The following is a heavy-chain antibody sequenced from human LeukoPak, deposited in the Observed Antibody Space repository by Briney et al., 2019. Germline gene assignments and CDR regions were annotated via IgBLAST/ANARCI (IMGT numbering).Heavy chain of an antibody. CDR3: ARHEWAPGYDWKGYYGMDV. J-gene: IGHJ6*02. D-gene: IGHD5-12*01. Sequence: SETLSLTCTVSGGSISSSSYYWGWTRQPPGKGLEWIGSIYYSGSTYYNPSLKSRVTISVDTSKNQFSLKLSSVTAADTAVYYCARHEWAPGYDWKGYYGMDVWGQGTTVTVSS. CDR1: GGSISSSSYY. V-gene: IGHV4-39*01. CDR2: IYYSGST.